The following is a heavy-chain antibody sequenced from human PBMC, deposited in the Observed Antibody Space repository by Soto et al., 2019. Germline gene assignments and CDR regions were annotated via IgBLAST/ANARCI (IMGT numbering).Heavy chain of an antibody. D-gene: IGHD3-10*02. Sequence: QVQLVQSGAEVKKPGSSVKVSCKASGGTFSSYAISWVRQAPGQGLEWMGGIIPIFGTANYAQKFQGRVTITADESTRKRHMGPSQPRAEDKAVNYCARDSRMFGEFYSDYWGQGTLVTVSS. CDR2: IIPIFGTA. CDR1: GGTFSSYA. V-gene: IGHV1-69*01. CDR3: ARDSRMFGEFYSDY. J-gene: IGHJ4*02.